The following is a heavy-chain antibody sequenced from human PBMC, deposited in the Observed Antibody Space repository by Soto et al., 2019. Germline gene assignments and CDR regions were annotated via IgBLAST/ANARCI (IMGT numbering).Heavy chain of an antibody. D-gene: IGHD6-19*01. V-gene: IGHV4-39*01. CDR3: ATYSSGWYYFDY. CDR1: GGSISSSSYY. CDR2: IYYSGST. Sequence: QLQLQESGPGLVKPSETLSLTCTVSGGSISSSSYYWGWIRQPPGKGLEWIGSIYYSGSTYYNPSLKSRVPISVDTSKNQFSLKLSSVTAADTAVYYCATYSSGWYYFDYWGQGTLVTVSS. J-gene: IGHJ4*02.